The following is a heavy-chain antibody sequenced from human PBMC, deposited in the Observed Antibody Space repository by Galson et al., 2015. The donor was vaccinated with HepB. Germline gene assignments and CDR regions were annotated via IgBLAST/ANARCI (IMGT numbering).Heavy chain of an antibody. CDR2: ISGSGYST. Sequence: SLRLSCAASGFTFSTCAMSWVRQAPGKGLEWVSDISGSGYSTYYADSVKGRFTISRDNSKSTLYLQMSSLRAEDTALYYCAKTPRLGATDYWGQGTLVTASS. CDR1: GFTFSTCA. V-gene: IGHV3-23*01. J-gene: IGHJ4*02. CDR3: AKTPRLGATDY. D-gene: IGHD6-25*01.